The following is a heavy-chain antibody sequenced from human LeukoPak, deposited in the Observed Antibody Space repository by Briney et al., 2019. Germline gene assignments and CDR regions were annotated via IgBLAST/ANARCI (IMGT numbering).Heavy chain of an antibody. D-gene: IGHD3-22*01. CDR2: INPSGGST. Sequence: GASVKVSCKASGYTFTSYYLHWVRQAPGQGLEWMGTINPSGGSTSYAQKFQGRVTMTRDTSTSTVYMELSSLRSEDTAVYYCARDPFGGYAHWGQGTLVTVSS. J-gene: IGHJ4*02. V-gene: IGHV1-46*01. CDR3: ARDPFGGYAH. CDR1: GYTFTSYY.